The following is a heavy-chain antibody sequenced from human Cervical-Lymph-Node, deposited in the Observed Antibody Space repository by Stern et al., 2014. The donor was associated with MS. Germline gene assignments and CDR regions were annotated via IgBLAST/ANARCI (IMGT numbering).Heavy chain of an antibody. D-gene: IGHD4-17*01. CDR2: IDYSGGT. CDR1: GGSISDYY. J-gene: IGHJ4*02. Sequence: QVQLVESGPGLVKPSETLSLTCAVSGGSISDYYRRWIRQPPGKGLEWIGYIDYSGGTNYNPSLKSRVTISVDTSKNQFSLKLSSVTAADTAVYHCARLTTVTAFDYWGQGTLVTVSS. CDR3: ARLTTVTAFDY. V-gene: IGHV4-59*01.